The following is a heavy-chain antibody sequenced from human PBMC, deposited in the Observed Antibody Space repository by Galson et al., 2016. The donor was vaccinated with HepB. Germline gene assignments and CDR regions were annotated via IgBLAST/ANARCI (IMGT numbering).Heavy chain of an antibody. D-gene: IGHD2-15*01. CDR1: GFSFSNNV. Sequence: SLRLPCAASGFSFSNNVMHWVRQAPGKGLEWVAIVFYDGGKKYYADSVKGRFTISRDNFENAVYLEMNNLRAEDTGVYYCARGGGRPTGDAFEVWGLGTMVTVSS. CDR2: VFYDGGKK. V-gene: IGHV3-30*12. CDR3: ARGGGRPTGDAFEV. J-gene: IGHJ3*01.